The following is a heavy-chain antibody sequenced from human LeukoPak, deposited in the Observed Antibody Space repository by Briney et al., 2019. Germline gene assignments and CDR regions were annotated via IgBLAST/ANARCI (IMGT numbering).Heavy chain of an antibody. V-gene: IGHV4-59*01. CDR1: GDSLNSYY. CDR3: ARDLRGSSCYDY. CDR2: MYYTGST. J-gene: IGHJ4*02. D-gene: IGHD2-2*01. Sequence: SETLSLTCTVSGDSLNSYYCSCIRQPPRKGLEWIGYMYYTGSTKYKPSLKSRVTISVDTSKNQSSLKLSSVPAADTAVYYCARDLRGSSCYDYWGQGTLVTVSS.